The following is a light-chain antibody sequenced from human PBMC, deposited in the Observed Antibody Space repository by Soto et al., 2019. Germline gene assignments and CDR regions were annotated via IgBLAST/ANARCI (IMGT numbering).Light chain of an antibody. V-gene: IGLV2-8*01. J-gene: IGLJ3*02. CDR1: SSDVGLYNY. Sequence: QSALTQPPSASGSPGQSVTISCTGNSSDVGLYNYVSWYQQYPGKAPKLIIYEVNKRPSGVPDHFAGSKSGNTASLTVSGLQAEAEGHYYGRSYAGSNNLRVFGGGTKLTVL. CDR3: RSYAGSNNLRV. CDR2: EVN.